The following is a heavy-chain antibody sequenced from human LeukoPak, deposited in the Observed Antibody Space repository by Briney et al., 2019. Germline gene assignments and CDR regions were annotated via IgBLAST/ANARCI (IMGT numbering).Heavy chain of an antibody. CDR3: GRDRADKHFIDY. Sequence: QPGRSLRLSCAASGFTFSNHGMHWVRQAPGKGLEWVAVIWYDGSNQYYADSVKGRFTISRDNSKKTLYLQMSGLRIEDTAVYYCGRDRADKHFIDYWGQGTLVTVSS. CDR2: IWYDGSNQ. CDR1: GFTFSNHG. J-gene: IGHJ4*02. V-gene: IGHV3-33*01. D-gene: IGHD3-9*01.